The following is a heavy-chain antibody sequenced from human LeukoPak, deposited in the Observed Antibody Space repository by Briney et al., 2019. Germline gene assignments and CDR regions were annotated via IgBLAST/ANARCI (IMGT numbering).Heavy chain of an antibody. CDR3: ARDLDYYGSGEYFDY. D-gene: IGHD3-10*01. V-gene: IGHV3-7*01. CDR2: IKQDGSEK. Sequence: PGGSLRLSCAASGFTFSSYWMSWVRQAPGKGLEWVANIKQDGSEKYYVDSVKGRFTISRDNAKNSLYLQMNSLRAEDTAVYYCARDLDYYGSGEYFDYWGKGTLVTVSS. CDR1: GFTFSSYW. J-gene: IGHJ4*02.